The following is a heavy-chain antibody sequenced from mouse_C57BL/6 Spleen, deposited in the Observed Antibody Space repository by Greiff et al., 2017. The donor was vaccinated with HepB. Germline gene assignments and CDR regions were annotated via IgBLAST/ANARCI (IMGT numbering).Heavy chain of an antibody. V-gene: IGHV1-61*01. D-gene: IGHD2-4*01. CDR3: AREGGDYHYFDY. Sequence: QVQLKQPGAELVRPGSSVKLSCKASGYTFTSYWMDWVKQRPGQGLEWIGNIYPSDSETHYNQKFKDKATLTVDKSSSTAYMQLSSLTSEDSAVYYCAREGGDYHYFDYWGQGTTLTVSS. CDR2: IYPSDSET. J-gene: IGHJ2*01. CDR1: GYTFTSYW.